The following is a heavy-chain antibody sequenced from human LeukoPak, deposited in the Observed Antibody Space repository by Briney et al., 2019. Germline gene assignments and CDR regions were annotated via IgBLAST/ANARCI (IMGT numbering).Heavy chain of an antibody. CDR1: GFTFSSYA. J-gene: IGHJ5*02. CDR3: AKTGIEYYDILTGYYQYNWFDP. V-gene: IGHV3-23*01. Sequence: GGSLRLSCAASGFTFSSYAMSWVRQAPGKGLEWVSAISGSGGRTYYADSVKGRFTISRDNSKNTLYLQMNSLRAEDTAVYYCAKTGIEYYDILTGYYQYNWFDPWGQGTLVTVSS. CDR2: ISGSGGRT. D-gene: IGHD3-9*01.